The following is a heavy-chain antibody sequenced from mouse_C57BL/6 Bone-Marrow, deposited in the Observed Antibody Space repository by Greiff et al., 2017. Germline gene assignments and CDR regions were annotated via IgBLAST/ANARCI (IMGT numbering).Heavy chain of an antibody. J-gene: IGHJ1*03. D-gene: IGHD1-1*01. Sequence: QVQLKQSGAELARPGASVKLSCKASGYTFTSYGISWVKQRTGQGLEWIGEIYPRSGNTYYNEKFKGKATLTADKSSSTAYMEPRSLTSEDSAVYFCARWVFAIYYYCCGDFDVWGTGTTVTVSS. CDR3: ARWVFAIYYYCCGDFDV. V-gene: IGHV1-81*01. CDR1: GYTFTSYG. CDR2: IYPRSGNT.